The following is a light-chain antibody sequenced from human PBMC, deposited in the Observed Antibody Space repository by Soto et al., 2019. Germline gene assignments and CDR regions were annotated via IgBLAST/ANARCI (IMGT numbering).Light chain of an antibody. Sequence: DIQMTKSPSSLSASGGDRVTIACRASQTIGANLNWYRHKPGKAPTLLIYDATTLQSGVPSRFSGLRSGTDFTLTITSLQPEDSAPYFCQRSYTTAYTLGLGTKVEIK. J-gene: IGKJ2*01. CDR3: QRSYTTAYT. CDR2: DAT. CDR1: QTIGAN. V-gene: IGKV1-39*01.